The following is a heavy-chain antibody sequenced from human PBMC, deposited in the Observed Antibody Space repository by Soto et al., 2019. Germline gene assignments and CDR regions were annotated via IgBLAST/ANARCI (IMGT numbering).Heavy chain of an antibody. CDR1: GYTFTSYA. J-gene: IGHJ6*02. Sequence: ASVTVSCTASGYTFTSYAMHWVRQAPGQRLEWMGWINAGNGNTKYSQKFQGRVTITRDTSASTAYMELSSLRSEDTAVYYCARVRDIAAAGTLYGMDVWGQGTTVTVSS. V-gene: IGHV1-3*01. D-gene: IGHD6-13*01. CDR2: INAGNGNT. CDR3: ARVRDIAAAGTLYGMDV.